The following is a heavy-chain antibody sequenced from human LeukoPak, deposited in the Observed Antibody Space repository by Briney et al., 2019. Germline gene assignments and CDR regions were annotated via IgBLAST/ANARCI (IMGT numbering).Heavy chain of an antibody. V-gene: IGHV4-39*01. Sequence: SETLSLTCTVSGGSISSSSYYWGWIRQPPGKGLEWIGSIYYSGSTYCNPSLKSRVTMSVDTSKNQFSLKLSSVTAADTAVYYCARQGVATIPYYYYDMDVWGQGTTVTVSS. D-gene: IGHD5-12*01. CDR3: ARQGVATIPYYYYDMDV. CDR2: IYYSGST. J-gene: IGHJ6*02. CDR1: GGSISSSSYY.